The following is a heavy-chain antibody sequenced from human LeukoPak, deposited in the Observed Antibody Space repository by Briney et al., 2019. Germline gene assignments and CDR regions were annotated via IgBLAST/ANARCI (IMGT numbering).Heavy chain of an antibody. V-gene: IGHV4-39*01. D-gene: IGHD2-2*01. Sequence: SETLSLTCTVSGGSISSSSYYWGWIRQPPGKGLEWFGSIYYSGSTYYNPSLKSRVTISVDTSKNQFSLKLSSVTAADTAVYYCARQEGGYCSSTSCYRYNWFDPWGQGTLVTVSS. CDR2: IYYSGST. CDR3: ARQEGGYCSSTSCYRYNWFDP. CDR1: GGSISSSSYY. J-gene: IGHJ5*02.